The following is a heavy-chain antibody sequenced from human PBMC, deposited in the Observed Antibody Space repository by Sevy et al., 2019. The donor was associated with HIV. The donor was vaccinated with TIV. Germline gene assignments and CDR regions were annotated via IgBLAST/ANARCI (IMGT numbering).Heavy chain of an antibody. CDR3: TRGRLLFLEWIFPADY. D-gene: IGHD3-3*01. CDR1: GFTLGDYG. J-gene: IGHJ4*02. CDR2: IRSKVYGGTT. Sequence: GGSLRLSCTASGFTLGDYGLTWFRQAPGKGLEWVGFIRSKVYGGTTEYAASVKGRFTISRDDSNSIAHLQMNSLKTEDTAVYYCTRGRLLFLEWIFPADYWGQGTLVTVSS. V-gene: IGHV3-49*03.